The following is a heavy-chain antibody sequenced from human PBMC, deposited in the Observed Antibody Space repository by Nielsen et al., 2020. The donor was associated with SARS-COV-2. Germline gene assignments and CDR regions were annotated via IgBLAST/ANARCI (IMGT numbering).Heavy chain of an antibody. CDR1: GGSISSGGYY. Sequence: SETLSLTCTVSGGSISSGGYYWSWIRQHPGKGLEWIGYIYYSGSTYYNPSLKSRVTISVDTSKNQFSLKLSSVTAADTAVYYCARAKIVVATHGGMDVWGQGTTATVSS. CDR3: ARAKIVVATHGGMDV. V-gene: IGHV4-31*03. CDR2: IYYSGST. D-gene: IGHD1-26*01. J-gene: IGHJ6*02.